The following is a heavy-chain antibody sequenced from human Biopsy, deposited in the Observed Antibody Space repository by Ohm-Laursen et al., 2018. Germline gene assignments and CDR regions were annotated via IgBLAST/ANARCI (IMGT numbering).Heavy chain of an antibody. V-gene: IGHV4-59*01. Sequence: VTLSLTCTVSGGSISSDYWSWIRQTPGKGLEWIGYIYYSGSTNYNPSLKSRVTISVDTSKNQFPLRLNSVTATDTAVYYCARATNSTGWPYYYFYGMDVWGQGTTVTVSS. D-gene: IGHD2/OR15-2a*01. CDR2: IYYSGST. CDR3: ARATNSTGWPYYYFYGMDV. CDR1: GGSISSDY. J-gene: IGHJ6*02.